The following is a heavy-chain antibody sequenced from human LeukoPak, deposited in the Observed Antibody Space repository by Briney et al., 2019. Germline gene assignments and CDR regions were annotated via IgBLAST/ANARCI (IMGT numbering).Heavy chain of an antibody. V-gene: IGHV1-69*04. D-gene: IGHD2-2*01. CDR1: GGTFSSYA. CDR3: AGRGSSTSDGMDV. J-gene: IGHJ6*02. Sequence: SVKVSCKASGGTFSSYAISWVRQAPGQGLEWMGRIIPILGIANYAQKFQGRVTITADKSTSTAYMELSSLRSEDTAVYYCAGRGSSTSDGMDVWGRGTTVTVSS. CDR2: IIPILGIA.